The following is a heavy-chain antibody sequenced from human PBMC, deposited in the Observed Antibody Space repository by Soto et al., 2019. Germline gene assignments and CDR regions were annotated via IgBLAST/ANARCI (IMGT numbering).Heavy chain of an antibody. J-gene: IGHJ6*03. CDR1: GGTFSSYT. D-gene: IGHD6-6*01. Sequence: ASVKVSCKASGGTFSSYTISWVRQAPGQGLEWMGRIIPILGIANYAQKFQGRVTITADKSTSTAYMELSSLRSEDTAVYYCASSSIAARPDYYYYMDVWGKGTTVTVSS. CDR3: ASSSIAARPDYYYYMDV. CDR2: IIPILGIA. V-gene: IGHV1-69*02.